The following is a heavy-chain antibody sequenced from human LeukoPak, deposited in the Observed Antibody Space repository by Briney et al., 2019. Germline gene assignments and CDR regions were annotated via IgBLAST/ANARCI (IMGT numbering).Heavy chain of an antibody. D-gene: IGHD6-6*01. J-gene: IGHJ4*02. CDR3: ARGSSSSRRSYFDL. CDR2: ITNSGTDT. Sequence: PGGSLRLSCAASGFTFSSYAMSWVRQAPGKGLEWASAITNSGTDTYHADSVKGRFTISRDTSKNTLYLQMTSPRVEDTADYYFARGSSSSRRSYFDLWGQGTLVTVSS. CDR1: GFTFSSYA. V-gene: IGHV3-23*01.